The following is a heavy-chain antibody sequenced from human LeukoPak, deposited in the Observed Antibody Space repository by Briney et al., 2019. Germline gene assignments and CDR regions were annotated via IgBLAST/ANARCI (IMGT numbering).Heavy chain of an antibody. V-gene: IGHV1-69*04. D-gene: IGHD6-19*01. CDR3: ARGSSGRTTYYYGMDV. CDR1: GGTFSSYA. CDR2: IIPILGIA. J-gene: IGHJ6*02. Sequence: ASVKVSCKASGGTFSSYAISWVRQAPGQGLEWMGRIIPILGIANYAQKFQGRVTITADKSTSTAYMELSSLRSEDTAVYYCARGSSGRTTYYYGMDVWGQGTTVTVSS.